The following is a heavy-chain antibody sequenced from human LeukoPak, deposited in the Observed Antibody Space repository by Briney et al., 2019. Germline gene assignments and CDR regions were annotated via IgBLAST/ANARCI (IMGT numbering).Heavy chain of an antibody. Sequence: ASVKVSCKASGYTFTSYDINWVRQATGQGLEWMGWMNPNSGNTGYAQKFQGRVTITRNTSISTAYMELSSLRSEDTAVYYCARATYSGSYDPYYFDYWGQGTLVTVSS. V-gene: IGHV1-8*03. D-gene: IGHD3-10*01. CDR1: GYTFTSYD. CDR2: MNPNSGNT. CDR3: ARATYSGSYDPYYFDY. J-gene: IGHJ4*02.